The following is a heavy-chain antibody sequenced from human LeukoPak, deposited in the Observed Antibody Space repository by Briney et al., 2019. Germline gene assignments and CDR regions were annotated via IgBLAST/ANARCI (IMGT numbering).Heavy chain of an antibody. CDR1: GGSISSYY. CDR2: IYYSGST. Sequence: PSETLSLTCTVSGGSISSYYWSWIRQPPGKGLEWIGYIYYSGSTNYNPSLKSRVTISVDTSKNQFSLKLSSVTAADTAVYYCARADSSIADYYFDYWGQGTLVTVSS. J-gene: IGHJ4*02. D-gene: IGHD6-6*01. V-gene: IGHV4-59*01. CDR3: ARADSSIADYYFDY.